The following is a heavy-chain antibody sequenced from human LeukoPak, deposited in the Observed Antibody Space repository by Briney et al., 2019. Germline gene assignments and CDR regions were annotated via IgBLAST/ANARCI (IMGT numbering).Heavy chain of an antibody. D-gene: IGHD2-2*02. CDR2: IWYDGSNK. V-gene: IGHV3-33*01. CDR3: ARDAVVVPAAIGYFQH. CDR1: GFTFSSYG. Sequence: GRSLRLSCAASGFTFSSYGMHWVRQAPGKGLEWVAVIWYDGSNKYYADSVKGRFTISRDNSKNTLYLQMNSLRAEDTAVYYCARDAVVVPAAIGYFQHWGQGTLVTVSS. J-gene: IGHJ1*01.